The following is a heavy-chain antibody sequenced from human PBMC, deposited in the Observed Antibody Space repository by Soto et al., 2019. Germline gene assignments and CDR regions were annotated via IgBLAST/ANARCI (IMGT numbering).Heavy chain of an antibody. Sequence: SETLSLTCTVSGGSISSYYWSWIRQPAGKGLEWIGRIYTSGSTNYNPSLKSRVTMSVDTSKNQFSLKLSSVTAADTAVHYCARGASSGWVNWFDPWGQGTLVTVSS. CDR1: GGSISSYY. CDR2: IYTSGST. CDR3: ARGASSGWVNWFDP. D-gene: IGHD6-19*01. J-gene: IGHJ5*02. V-gene: IGHV4-4*07.